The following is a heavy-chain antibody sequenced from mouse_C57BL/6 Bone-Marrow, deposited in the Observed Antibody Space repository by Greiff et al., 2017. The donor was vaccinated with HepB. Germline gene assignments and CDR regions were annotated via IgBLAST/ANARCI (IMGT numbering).Heavy chain of an antibody. CDR1: GFTFSDYG. CDR3: ARQESYYGSSYGGFAY. Sequence: DVHLVESGGGLVQPGGSLKLSCAASGFTFSDYGMAWVRQAPRKGPEWVAFISNLAYSIYYADTVTGRFTISRENAKNTLYLEMSSLRSEDTAMYYCARQESYYGSSYGGFAYWGQGTLVTVSA. J-gene: IGHJ3*01. CDR2: ISNLAYSI. V-gene: IGHV5-15*01. D-gene: IGHD1-1*01.